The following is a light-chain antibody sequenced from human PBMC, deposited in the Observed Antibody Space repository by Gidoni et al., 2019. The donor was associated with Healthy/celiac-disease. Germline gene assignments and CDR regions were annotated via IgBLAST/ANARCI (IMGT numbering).Light chain of an antibody. CDR3: QQYNNWLPRT. V-gene: IGKV3-15*01. Sequence: EIVMTPSPATLSVSPGERATLSCRASQSVSSNFAWYQQKPGQAPRLLIYGASTRATGIPARFSGSGSGTEFTLTISSLQSEDFAVYYCQQYNNWLPRTFGGGTKVEIK. CDR1: QSVSSN. J-gene: IGKJ4*01. CDR2: GAS.